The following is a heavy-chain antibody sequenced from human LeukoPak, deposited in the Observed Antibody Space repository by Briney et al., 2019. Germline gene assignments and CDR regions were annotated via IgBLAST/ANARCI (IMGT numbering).Heavy chain of an antibody. D-gene: IGHD3-10*01. J-gene: IGHJ6*04. V-gene: IGHV1-46*01. CDR3: ARVGGTMVRGATRDYYGMDA. CDR2: INPSGGST. CDR1: GYAFTSYY. Sequence: GASVKVSCKASGYAFTSYYMHWVRQAPGQGLEWMGIINPSGGSTSYAQKFQGRVTMTRDTSTSTVYMELSSLRSEDTAVYYCARVGGTMVRGATRDYYGMDAWGKGTTVTVSS.